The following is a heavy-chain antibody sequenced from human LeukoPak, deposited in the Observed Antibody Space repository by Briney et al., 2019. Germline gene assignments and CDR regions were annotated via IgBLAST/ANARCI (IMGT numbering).Heavy chain of an antibody. CDR3: ARDRAVTQDWVEFNP. J-gene: IGHJ5*02. Sequence: GGSLRLSCAGSGFSVSNYYMSWVRQAPGKGLEWVSLIRDSGKTFYADSVKGRFTISRDNSKNTMYLQMNRLRVEDTAVYFCARDRAVTQDWVEFNPWGQGTLVTVSS. CDR2: IRDSGKT. V-gene: IGHV3-66*03. CDR1: GFSVSNYY. D-gene: IGHD4-17*01.